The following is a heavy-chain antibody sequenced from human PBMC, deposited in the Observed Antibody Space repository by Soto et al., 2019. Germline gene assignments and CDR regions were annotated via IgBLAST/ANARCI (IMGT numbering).Heavy chain of an antibody. D-gene: IGHD3-22*01. CDR2: INPSGGST. V-gene: IGHV1-46*03. J-gene: IGHJ4*02. Sequence: GASVKVSCKASGYTFTSYYMHWVRQAPGQGLEWMGIINPSGGSTSYAQKFQGRVTMTRDTSTSTVYMELSSLRSEDTAVYYCARENWFLDSSGYYYGGCFDYWGQGTLVTVSS. CDR1: GYTFTSYY. CDR3: ARENWFLDSSGYYYGGCFDY.